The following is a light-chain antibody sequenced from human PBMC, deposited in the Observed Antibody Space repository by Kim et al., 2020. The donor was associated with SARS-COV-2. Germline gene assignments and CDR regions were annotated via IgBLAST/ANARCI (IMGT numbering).Light chain of an antibody. CDR3: QTWGTGIRV. V-gene: IGLV4-69*01. CDR2: LNSDGSH. J-gene: IGLJ3*02. Sequence: IAWHQQQPEKGPRYLMKLNSDGSHSKGDGIPDRFSGSSSGAARYLTISSLQSEDEADYYCQTWGTGIRVFGGGTQLTVL.